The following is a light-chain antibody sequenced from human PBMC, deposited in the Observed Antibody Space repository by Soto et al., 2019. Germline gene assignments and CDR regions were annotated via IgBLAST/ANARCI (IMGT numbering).Light chain of an antibody. J-gene: IGKJ5*01. Sequence: DIGMTQSPSSLSTSTGDRVTITCRASQSVSSYLAWYQQKPGQAPRLLIYAASTRATGIPARFSGSGSGTDFTLTISSLEPEDFAVYYCQQRSNWPPITFGQGTRLEIK. CDR1: QSVSSY. CDR2: AAS. V-gene: IGKV3-11*01. CDR3: QQRSNWPPIT.